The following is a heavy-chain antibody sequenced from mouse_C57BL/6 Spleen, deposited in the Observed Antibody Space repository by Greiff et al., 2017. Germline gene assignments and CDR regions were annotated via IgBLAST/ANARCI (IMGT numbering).Heavy chain of an antibody. V-gene: IGHV5-17*01. CDR1: GFTFSDYG. CDR3: ARNYYGSSYYFDY. CDR2: ISSGSSTI. D-gene: IGHD1-1*01. Sequence: HLVESGGGLVKPGGSLKLSCAASGFTFSDYGMHWVRQAPEKGLEWVAYISSGSSTIYYADTVKGRFTISRENAKNTLFLQMTSLRSEDTAMYYCARNYYGSSYYFDYWGQGTTLTVSS. J-gene: IGHJ2*01.